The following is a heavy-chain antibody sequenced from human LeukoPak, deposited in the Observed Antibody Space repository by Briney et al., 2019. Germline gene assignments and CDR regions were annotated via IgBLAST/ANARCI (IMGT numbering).Heavy chain of an antibody. D-gene: IGHD3-22*01. CDR1: GFTFGICA. CDR3: YYYDSSGFYPQTKIDY. CDR2: ITGSGANT. J-gene: IGHJ4*02. Sequence: PGGSLRLSCAASGFTFGICAMSWVRQAPGKGLEWVSGITGSGANTYYADSVKGRFTISRDNSKNTLYLRMNSLRAEDTAVYYCYYYDSSGFYPQTKIDYWGQGTLVTVSS. V-gene: IGHV3-23*01.